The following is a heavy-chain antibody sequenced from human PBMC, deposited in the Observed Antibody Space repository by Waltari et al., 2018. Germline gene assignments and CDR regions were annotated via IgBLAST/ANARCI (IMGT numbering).Heavy chain of an antibody. V-gene: IGHV4-34*01. CDR3: ARVAPLGGADY. Sequence: QVQLQQWGAGLLKPSETLSLTCAVYGGSFSGYYWSWIRQPPGKGLEWIGSIYYSGSTYYNPSLKSRVTISVDTSKNQFSLKLSSVTAADTAVYYCARVAPLGGADYWGQGTLVTVSS. CDR1: GGSFSGYY. D-gene: IGHD3-16*01. J-gene: IGHJ4*02. CDR2: IYYSGST.